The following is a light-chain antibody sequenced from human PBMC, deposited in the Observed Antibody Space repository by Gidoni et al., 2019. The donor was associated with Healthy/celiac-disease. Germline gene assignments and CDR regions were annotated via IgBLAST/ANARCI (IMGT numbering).Light chain of an antibody. CDR1: QNVFSSSNNKNH. CDR2: WAS. Sequence: DIVMTQSPDSLAVSLGERATINCKSSQNVFSSSNNKNHLAWYQQKPGQPPKLLIYWASTRESGVPDRFSGSGSGTDFTLTISSLQAEDVAVYYCQQYYSTPWTFGQGTKVEIK. V-gene: IGKV4-1*01. J-gene: IGKJ1*01. CDR3: QQYYSTPWT.